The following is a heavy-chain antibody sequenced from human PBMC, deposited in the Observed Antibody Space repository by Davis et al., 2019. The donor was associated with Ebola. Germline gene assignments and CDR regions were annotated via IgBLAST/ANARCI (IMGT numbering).Heavy chain of an antibody. CDR3: ASAYGDFDY. V-gene: IGHV3-7*01. CDR1: GFTFSSYW. D-gene: IGHD4-17*01. Sequence: GESLKISCAASGFTFSSYWMSWVRQAPGKGLEWVANIKQDGSEKYYVGSLKGRFTISRDNAKNSLYLQMNSLRAEDTAVYYCASAYGDFDYWGQGTLVTVSS. CDR2: IKQDGSEK. J-gene: IGHJ4*02.